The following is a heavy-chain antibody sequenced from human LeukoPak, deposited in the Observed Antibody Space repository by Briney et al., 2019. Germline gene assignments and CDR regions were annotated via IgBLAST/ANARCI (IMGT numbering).Heavy chain of an antibody. V-gene: IGHV4-4*09. D-gene: IGHD3-3*01. CDR3: ARLQRSYDFWSGYYSGGWFDP. CDR1: GGSISSYY. Sequence: PSETLSLTCTVSGGSISSYYWSWIRQPPGKGLEWIGYIYTSGSTNYNPSLKSRVTISVDTSKNQFSLKLSSVTAADTAVYYCARLQRSYDFWSGYYSGGWFDPWGQGTLVTVSS. CDR2: IYTSGST. J-gene: IGHJ5*02.